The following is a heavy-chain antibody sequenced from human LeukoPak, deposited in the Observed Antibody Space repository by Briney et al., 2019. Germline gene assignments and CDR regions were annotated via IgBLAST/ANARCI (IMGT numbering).Heavy chain of an antibody. CDR2: ISSGGSTT. J-gene: IGHJ4*02. CDR1: GFTFSTYE. V-gene: IGHV3-48*03. D-gene: IGHD2-2*01. CDR3: ARRYCSSTSCTLDY. Sequence: GGSLRLSCAASGFTFSTYEVNWVRQAPGRGLEWVSYISSGGSTTYYADSVKGRLTIPRDNAKNSLYLQMNNLRGDDTAVYYCARRYCSSTSCTLDYWGQGTQVTVSS.